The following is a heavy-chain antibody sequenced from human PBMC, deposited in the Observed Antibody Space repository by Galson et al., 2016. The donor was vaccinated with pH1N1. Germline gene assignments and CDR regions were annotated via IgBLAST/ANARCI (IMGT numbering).Heavy chain of an antibody. J-gene: IGHJ4*02. D-gene: IGHD6-6*01. Sequence: QSGAEVTKPGAKVIISCKVYGYTFSDYFIHWVQQAPGKGLEWMGLVDPADGQTKYAEKFRGRVTMTADTSTETAYLELNNLRSEDAALYYCATLKGPDRLDHWGQGTLVTVSS. CDR3: ATLKGPDRLDH. V-gene: IGHV1-69-2*01. CDR2: VDPADGQT. CDR1: GYTFSDYF.